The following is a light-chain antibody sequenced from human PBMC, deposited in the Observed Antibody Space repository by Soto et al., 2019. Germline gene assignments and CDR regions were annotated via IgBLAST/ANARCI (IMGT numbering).Light chain of an antibody. CDR1: QSVRSSS. Sequence: ESVLTQSPGTLSLSPGERATLSCRASQSVRSSSLAWYQQKPGQAPRLLIYGASSRATGIPVRFSGSGSGTDFTLTISRLEPEDFAVYYCQQYGSPPETFGQGTKVDIK. J-gene: IGKJ1*01. CDR2: GAS. V-gene: IGKV3-20*01. CDR3: QQYGSPPET.